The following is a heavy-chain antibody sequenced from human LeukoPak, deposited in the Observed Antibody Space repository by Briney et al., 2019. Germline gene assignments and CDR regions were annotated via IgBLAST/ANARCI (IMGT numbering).Heavy chain of an antibody. V-gene: IGHV1-2*02. CDR2: INSNSGGT. CDR3: ARDYERIIMVRGVPLSPQTVFDP. CDR1: GYTFTGYY. Sequence: ASVKVSCKASGYTFTGYYMHWVRQAPGQGLEWMGWINSNSGGTNYAQNLQGRVTMTRDTSISTAYMELSRLRSDDTAVYYCARDYERIIMVRGVPLSPQTVFDPWGQGTLVTVSS. J-gene: IGHJ5*02. D-gene: IGHD3-10*01.